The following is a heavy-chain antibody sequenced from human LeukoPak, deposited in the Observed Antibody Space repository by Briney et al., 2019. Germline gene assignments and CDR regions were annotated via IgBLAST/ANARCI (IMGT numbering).Heavy chain of an antibody. D-gene: IGHD6-19*01. CDR3: ISGWHVDY. CDR2: INDRGGST. Sequence: TGGSLRLSCAASRFTFSSYAMSWVRQAPGKGLEWVSTINDRGGSTYYADSVKGRFTISRDNSKNTLYLQMNSLRAGDTAVYYCISGWHVDYWGRGTLVTVSS. J-gene: IGHJ4*02. V-gene: IGHV3-23*01. CDR1: RFTFSSYA.